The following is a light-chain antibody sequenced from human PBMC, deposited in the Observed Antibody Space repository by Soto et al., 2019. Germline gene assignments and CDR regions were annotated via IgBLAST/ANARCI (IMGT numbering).Light chain of an antibody. J-gene: IGKJ1*01. Sequence: EVVMTQSPASLSASPRERATISCRASQNIRSNLAWYQQKPGQAPRLIIAGASTREPGIPGRFSGSGSGTDFTLIISSLQSEDFATYYCQQYNSWPPWTFGQGTKVDIK. CDR1: QNIRSN. V-gene: IGKV3-15*01. CDR3: QQYNSWPPWT. CDR2: GAS.